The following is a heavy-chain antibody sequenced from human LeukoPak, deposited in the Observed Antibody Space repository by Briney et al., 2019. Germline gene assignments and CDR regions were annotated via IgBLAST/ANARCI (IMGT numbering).Heavy chain of an antibody. V-gene: IGHV3-74*01. J-gene: IGHJ4*02. Sequence: GGSLRLSCAASGFTINYFWMHWVRQVPGKGLVWVSGIKNDGTATYYADSVKGRFTISRDNAKNTVYLQMNGLRAEDTTVYYCATVSEYWGQGTLVTVSS. CDR3: ATVSEY. CDR2: IKNDGTAT. CDR1: GFTINYFW.